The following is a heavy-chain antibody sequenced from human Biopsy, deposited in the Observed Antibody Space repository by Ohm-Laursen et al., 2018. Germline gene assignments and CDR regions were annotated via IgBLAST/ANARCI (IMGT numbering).Heavy chain of an antibody. V-gene: IGHV4-34*01. J-gene: IGHJ4*02. Sequence: SDTLSLTCAVYGESFNGYYWSWIRQTPGKGLEWIGEINHSGRTNYNPSLRSRVTISVDTSKNQFSLRLNSVTAADTAVYYCARDDAVAVIRGLYYWGQGALVTVSS. CDR1: GESFNGYY. CDR2: INHSGRT. D-gene: IGHD3-10*01. CDR3: ARDDAVAVIRGLYY.